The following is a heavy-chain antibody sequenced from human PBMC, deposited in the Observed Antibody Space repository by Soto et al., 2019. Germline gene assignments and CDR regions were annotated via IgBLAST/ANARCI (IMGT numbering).Heavy chain of an antibody. CDR1: GFIFGNYM. J-gene: IGHJ3*02. V-gene: IGHV3-23*01. CDR3: APHVHCSGGSCHYDAFDI. D-gene: IGHD2-15*01. Sequence: EVQLLESGGGLVQPGESLRLSCAFSGFIFGNYMMTLVRQAPGKGLEWVSTIRDGGESTYYADSGKGRFTISRDNSKNTLYLQMDSLGVEDTAVYYCAPHVHCSGGSCHYDAFDIRGQGTMVTVSS. CDR2: IRDGGEST.